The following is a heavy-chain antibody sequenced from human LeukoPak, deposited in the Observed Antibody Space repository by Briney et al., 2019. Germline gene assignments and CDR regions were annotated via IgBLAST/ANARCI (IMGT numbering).Heavy chain of an antibody. V-gene: IGHV1-69*13. J-gene: IGHJ6*03. D-gene: IGHD3-3*01. CDR3: ASWDFWSGYPHYYYYYMDV. CDR1: GGTFSSYA. CDR2: IIPIFGTA. Sequence: SVKVSCKASGGTFSSYAISWVRQAPGQGLEWMGGIIPIFGTANYAQKFQGRVTITADESTSTAYMELSSLRSEDTAVYYCASWDFWSGYPHYYYYYMDVWGKGTTVTVSS.